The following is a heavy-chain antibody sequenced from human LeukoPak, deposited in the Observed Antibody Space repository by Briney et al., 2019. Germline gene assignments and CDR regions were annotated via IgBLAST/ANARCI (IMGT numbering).Heavy chain of an antibody. V-gene: IGHV4-38-2*02. Sequence: SETLSLTCTVSGYSISSGYYWGWIRQPPGKGLEWIGSIYHSGSTYYNPSLKSRVTMSVDTSKNQFSLKLSSVTAADTAVYYCARTEESGYSYGYFGYYYYMDVWGKGTTVTVSS. CDR3: ARTEESGYSYGYFGYYYYMDV. CDR1: GYSISSGYY. CDR2: IYHSGST. D-gene: IGHD5-18*01. J-gene: IGHJ6*03.